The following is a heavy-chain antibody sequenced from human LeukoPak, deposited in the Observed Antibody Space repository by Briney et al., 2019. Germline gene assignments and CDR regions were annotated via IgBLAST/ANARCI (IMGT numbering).Heavy chain of an antibody. J-gene: IGHJ4*02. Sequence: GGSLRLSCTASGFTFSSYWMHWVRQAPGKGLVWVSRINSDGGSTSYADSVKGRFTISKDNAKNTLYLQMNSLRAEDTAVFYCARRIQGMAPYYFDYWGQGTLVTVSS. CDR3: ARRIQGMAPYYFDY. CDR1: GFTFSSYW. D-gene: IGHD5-24*01. V-gene: IGHV3-74*01. CDR2: INSDGGST.